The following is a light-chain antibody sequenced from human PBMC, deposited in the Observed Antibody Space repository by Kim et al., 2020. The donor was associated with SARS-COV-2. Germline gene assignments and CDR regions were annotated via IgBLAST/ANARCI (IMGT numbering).Light chain of an antibody. Sequence: APVGDRVTLTCRTSQSISSHLNWYHQKPGRAPKLLIYAASTLQGGVPSRFSGSGSETDFTLTISSLQPEDFATYFCQQSYITPFTFGPGTKVDIK. CDR1: QSISSH. CDR3: QQSYITPFT. J-gene: IGKJ3*01. CDR2: AAS. V-gene: IGKV1-39*01.